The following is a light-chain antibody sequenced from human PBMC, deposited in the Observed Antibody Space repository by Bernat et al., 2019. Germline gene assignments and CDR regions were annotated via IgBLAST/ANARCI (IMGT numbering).Light chain of an antibody. CDR2: GNN. V-gene: IGLV1-40*01. J-gene: IGLJ2*01. CDR1: SSNIGAGYD. CDR3: QSYDSSLRGAV. Sequence: QSVLTQPPSASGAPGQRVTISCTGSSSNIGAGYDVHWYLQLPGTAPKLLIYGNNNRPSGVPDRFSGSRSATSASLAITGLQAEDEADYYCQSYDSSLRGAVFGGGTKLTVL.